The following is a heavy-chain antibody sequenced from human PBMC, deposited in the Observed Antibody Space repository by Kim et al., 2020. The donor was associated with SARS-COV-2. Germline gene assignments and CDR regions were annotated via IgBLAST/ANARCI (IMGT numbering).Heavy chain of an antibody. D-gene: IGHD6-13*01. CDR2: ISGDGRET. CDR3: VKALGMTYPSSRVMDV. V-gene: IGHV3-43*02. Sequence: GGSLRLSCTASGISFDDYAMQWVRQGPGKGLEWVSLISGDGRETFYADSVKGRFTISRDNSKNSLYLQMNSLRTEDTALYHCVKALGMTYPSSRVMDVWGKGTSVTVSS. CDR1: GISFDDYA. J-gene: IGHJ6*03.